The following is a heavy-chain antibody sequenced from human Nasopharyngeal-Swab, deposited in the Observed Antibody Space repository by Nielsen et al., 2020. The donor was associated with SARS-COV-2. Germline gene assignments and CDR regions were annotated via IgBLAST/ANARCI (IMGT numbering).Heavy chain of an antibody. V-gene: IGHV6-1*01. CDR3: ARGYLKSGMDV. CDR2: TYYGSKRYT. D-gene: IGHD1-1*01. Sequence: SETLSLTCAISGASVSSTSTGWNWIGQSPSRGLEWLGRTYYGSKRYTDYAVSVKSRITINADTSKNQFSLQLNSVNPEDTAVYYCARGYLKSGMDVWGQGTTVTVSS. J-gene: IGHJ6*02. CDR1: GASVSSTSTG.